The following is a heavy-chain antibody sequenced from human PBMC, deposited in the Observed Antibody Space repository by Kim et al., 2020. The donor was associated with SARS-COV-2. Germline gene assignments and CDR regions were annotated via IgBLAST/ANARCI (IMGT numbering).Heavy chain of an antibody. Sequence: GDSMKVRSTSSRANAKKTLYLQMNCLTAEDTAVYYCARRQFTSGWYYFDYWGQGTLVTVSS. CDR3: ARRQFTSGWYYFDY. J-gene: IGHJ4*02. V-gene: IGHV3-74*01. D-gene: IGHD6-19*01.